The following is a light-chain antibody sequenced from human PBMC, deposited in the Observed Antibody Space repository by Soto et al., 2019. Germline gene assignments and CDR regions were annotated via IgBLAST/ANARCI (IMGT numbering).Light chain of an antibody. CDR3: QQYGSSRWT. V-gene: IGKV3-20*01. CDR2: SIS. Sequence: DIVLTQSPGTLSLSPGERATLSCRSSESVTENQLTWYQQKPGQAPRLLIYSISTRAAGVPDRFSGSGSGTDFTLTISRLEPEDVAIYYCQQYGSSRWTFDQGTKV. CDR1: ESVTENQ. J-gene: IGKJ1*01.